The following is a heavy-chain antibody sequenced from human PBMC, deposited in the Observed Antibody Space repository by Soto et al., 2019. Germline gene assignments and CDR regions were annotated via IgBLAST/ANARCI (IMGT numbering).Heavy chain of an antibody. CDR2: ISSSSSYI. V-gene: IGHV3-21*01. D-gene: IGHD1-1*01. CDR3: ARDFTLEPGESAFDI. Sequence: PGGSLRLSCAASGFTFSSYSMNWVRQAPGKGLEWVSSISSSSSYIYYADSVKGRFTISRDNAKNSLYLQMNSLRAEDTAVYYCARDFTLEPGESAFDIWGQGTMVTVSS. J-gene: IGHJ3*02. CDR1: GFTFSSYS.